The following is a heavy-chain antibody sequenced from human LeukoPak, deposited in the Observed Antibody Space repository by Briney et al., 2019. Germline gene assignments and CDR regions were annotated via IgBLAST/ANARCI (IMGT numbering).Heavy chain of an antibody. J-gene: IGHJ6*03. CDR3: ARQVRVRGVITYYYYYMDV. V-gene: IGHV4-39*01. D-gene: IGHD3-10*01. CDR1: GGPISSSSYY. Sequence: SETLSLTCTVSGGPISSSSYYWGWIRQPPGKGLEWIGSIYYSGSTYYNPSLKSRVTISVDTSKNQFSLKLSSVTAADTAVYYCARQVRVRGVITYYYYYMDVWGKGTTVTISS. CDR2: IYYSGST.